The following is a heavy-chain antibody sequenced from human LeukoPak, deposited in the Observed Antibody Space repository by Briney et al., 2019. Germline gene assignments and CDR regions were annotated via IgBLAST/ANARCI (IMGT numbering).Heavy chain of an antibody. D-gene: IGHD3-3*01. V-gene: IGHV3-7*05. J-gene: IGHJ4*02. CDR2: IRQDGSEK. Sequence: GGSLRLSCAASGFTFSSYWMSWVRQAPGKGLEWVANIRQDGSEKHNVDSVKGRFTISRDNAKNLLYLQMNSLRAEDTVVYYSARDPPYYDFWSGYQSQFDYWGQGTLVTVSS. CDR1: GFTFSSYW. CDR3: ARDPPYYDFWSGYQSQFDY.